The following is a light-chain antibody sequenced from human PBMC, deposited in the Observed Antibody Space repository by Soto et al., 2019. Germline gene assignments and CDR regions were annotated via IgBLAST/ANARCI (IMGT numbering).Light chain of an antibody. V-gene: IGKV3D-20*02. CDR1: QSVSNNY. CDR3: QQSHNWPRT. CDR2: DAS. Sequence: IVLTHSPATLSLSPWERATLSCGASQSVSNNYLAWYQQKPGLAPRLLIYDASSRATGIPDRFSGSGSGTDFTLTISRLEPEDFAVYYCQQSHNWPRTFGQGTKVDIK. J-gene: IGKJ1*01.